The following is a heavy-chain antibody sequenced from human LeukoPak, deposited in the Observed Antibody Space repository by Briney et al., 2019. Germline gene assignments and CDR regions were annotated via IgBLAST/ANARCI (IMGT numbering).Heavy chain of an antibody. J-gene: IGHJ4*02. V-gene: IGHV3-7*01. CDR1: GFTSSSYG. CDR2: VKQDGSDK. Sequence: TGGSLRLSCAASGFTSSSYGMTWVRQAPGKGLEWVATVKQDGSDKYYVDSVKGRFTISRDNAKNSLYLQMNSLRAEDTAVYYCTSGGSWHAYWGQGTLVTVSS. CDR3: TSGGSWHAY. D-gene: IGHD6-13*01.